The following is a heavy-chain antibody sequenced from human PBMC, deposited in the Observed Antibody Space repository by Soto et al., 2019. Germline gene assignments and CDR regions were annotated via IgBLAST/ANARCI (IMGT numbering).Heavy chain of an antibody. D-gene: IGHD6-19*01. Sequence: QVQLVQSGAEVKKPGASVKVSCKTSGYPFTSYGINWVRQAPGQGPEWMGWISAYNGKTSYTQKFQGRVTMTTDTSTSTAYMELRSLRSDDTAVYYCARDRLIAVTGLRHYWGHGTLVTVSS. J-gene: IGHJ4*01. CDR1: GYPFTSYG. CDR2: ISAYNGKT. V-gene: IGHV1-18*01. CDR3: ARDRLIAVTGLRHY.